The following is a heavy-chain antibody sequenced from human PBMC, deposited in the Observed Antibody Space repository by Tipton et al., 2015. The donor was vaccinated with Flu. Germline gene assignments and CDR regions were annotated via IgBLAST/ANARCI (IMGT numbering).Heavy chain of an antibody. V-gene: IGHV4-39*07. CDR3: AGVSASSDY. D-gene: IGHD1-26*01. J-gene: IGHJ4*02. CDR1: GGSISSSSYF. CDR2: IYHSGST. Sequence: TLSLTCTVSGGSISSSSYFWGWIRQPPGKGLEWIGSIYHSGSTYYNPSLKSRGTISVDTSKNHISLRLSSVTAADTAVYYCAGVSASSDYWGQGTLVTVSS.